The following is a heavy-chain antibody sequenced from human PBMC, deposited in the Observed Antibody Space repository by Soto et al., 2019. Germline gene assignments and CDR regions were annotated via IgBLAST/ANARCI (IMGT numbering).Heavy chain of an antibody. J-gene: IGHJ3*02. CDR3: ARQLPNTLGAVIAWGPTPARSIDDFDI. CDR2: MHYSGST. V-gene: IGHV4-39*01. CDR1: GGSIRSTSYF. Sequence: QLQLQESGPGLVKPSETLSLTCSVSGGSIRSTSYFWGWIRQPPGKGLEWIGSMHYSGSTYYSPSLESRVSICGDTSKNPFTLYLSTATAADTAVFYCARQLPNTLGAVIAWGPTPARSIDDFDIWGQGTMVTVSS. D-gene: IGHD3-16*02.